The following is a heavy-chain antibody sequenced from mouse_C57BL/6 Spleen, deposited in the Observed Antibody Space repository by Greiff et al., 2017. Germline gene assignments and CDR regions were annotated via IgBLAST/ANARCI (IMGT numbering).Heavy chain of an antibody. D-gene: IGHD1-1*01. J-gene: IGHJ2*01. V-gene: IGHV1-50*01. CDR2: IDPSDSYT. Sequence: QQPGQGLEWIGEIDPSDSYTNYNQKFKGKATLTVDTSSSTAYMQLSSLTSEDSAVYYCARNYGSSPYYFDYWGQGTTRTVSS. CDR3: ARNYGSSPYYFDY.